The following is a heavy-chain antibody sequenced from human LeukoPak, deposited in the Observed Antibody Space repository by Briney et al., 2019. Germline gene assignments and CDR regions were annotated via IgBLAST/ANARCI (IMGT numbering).Heavy chain of an antibody. CDR1: GFTFGTYG. J-gene: IGHJ5*02. CDR2: ISYDGSNK. V-gene: IGHV3-30*03. Sequence: GKSLRLSCAASGFTFGTYGMHWVRQAPGKGLEWVAVISYDGSNKQYADSVKGRFTISRENAKNSLYLQMNSLRAGDTAVYYCARGADGFDPWGQGTLVTVSS. D-gene: IGHD5-24*01. CDR3: ARGADGFDP.